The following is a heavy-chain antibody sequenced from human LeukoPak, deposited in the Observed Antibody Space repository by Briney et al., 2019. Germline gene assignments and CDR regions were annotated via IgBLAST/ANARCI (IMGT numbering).Heavy chain of an antibody. CDR1: GGTFSSYA. Sequence: PGGSLRLSCAASGGTFSSYAISWVRQAPGQGLEWMGGIIPIFGTANHAQKFQGRVTITMDESTSTAYMELSSLRSEDTAVYYCARGVVAATSPPPSRGWLNYWGQGTLVTVSS. V-gene: IGHV1-69*05. CDR2: IIPIFGTA. CDR3: ARGVVAATSPPPSRGWLNY. D-gene: IGHD2-15*01. J-gene: IGHJ4*02.